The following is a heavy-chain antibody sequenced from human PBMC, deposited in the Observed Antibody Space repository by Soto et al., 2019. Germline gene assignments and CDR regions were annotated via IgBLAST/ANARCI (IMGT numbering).Heavy chain of an antibody. Sequence: SETLSLTCAVYGGSFSGYYLSWIRQPPGKGLEWIGEINHSGSTNYNPSLKSRVTISVDTSKNQFSLKLSSVTAADTAVYYCARFWSGPNYYYGMDVWGQGTTVTVSS. J-gene: IGHJ6*02. V-gene: IGHV4-34*01. CDR1: GGSFSGYY. D-gene: IGHD3-3*01. CDR2: INHSGST. CDR3: ARFWSGPNYYYGMDV.